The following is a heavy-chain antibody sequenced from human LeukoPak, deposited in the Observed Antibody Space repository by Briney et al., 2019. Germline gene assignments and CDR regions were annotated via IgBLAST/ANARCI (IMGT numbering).Heavy chain of an antibody. D-gene: IGHD4-23*01. CDR3: ARGEGNYGGNRGD. J-gene: IGHJ4*02. CDR2: INHSGST. V-gene: IGHV4-34*01. CDR1: GGSFSGYY. Sequence: SETLSLTCAVYGGSFSGYYWSWIRQPPGKGLEWIGEINHSGSTNYNPSLKSRVTISVDTSKNQFSLKLSSVTAADTAVYYCARGEGNYGGNRGDWGQGTLVTVSS.